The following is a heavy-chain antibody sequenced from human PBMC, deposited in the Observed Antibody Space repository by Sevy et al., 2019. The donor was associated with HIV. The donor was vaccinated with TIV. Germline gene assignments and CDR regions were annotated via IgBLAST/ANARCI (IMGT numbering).Heavy chain of an antibody. Sequence: ASVKVSCKTSGGNFRSYAITWVRQAPGQELEWMRGIIPIFNTPNYAREFQDRVTITADESTSTAYMELSSLTSEDTAVYYCANGDSYSERHYAMDVWGQGTTVTVSS. J-gene: IGHJ6*02. CDR1: GGNFRSYA. CDR2: IIPIFNTP. CDR3: ANGDSYSERHYAMDV. V-gene: IGHV1-69*13. D-gene: IGHD3-10*01.